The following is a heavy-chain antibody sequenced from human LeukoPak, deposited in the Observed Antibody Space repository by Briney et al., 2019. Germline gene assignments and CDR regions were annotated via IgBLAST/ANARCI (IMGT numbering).Heavy chain of an antibody. V-gene: IGHV4-31*03. D-gene: IGHD3-16*01. CDR1: GGSISSGGYY. J-gene: IGHJ6*02. Sequence: PSETLSLTCTVSGGSISSGGYYWSWIRQHPGKGLEWIGYIYYSGSTYYNPSLKSRVTISVDTSKNQFSLKLSSVTAADTAVYYRARPAWGSHALYGMDVWGQGTTVTVSS. CDR3: ARPAWGSHALYGMDV. CDR2: IYYSGST.